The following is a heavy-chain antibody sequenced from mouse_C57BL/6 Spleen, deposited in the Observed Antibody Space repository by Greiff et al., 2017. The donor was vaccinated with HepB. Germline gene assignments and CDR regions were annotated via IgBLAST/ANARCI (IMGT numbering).Heavy chain of an antibody. CDR3: ARRGGNAWFAY. Sequence: VQLQQPGAELVMPGASVKLSCKASGYTFTSYWMHWVKQRPGQGLEWIGEIGPSDSYTNYNQKFKGKSTLTVDKSSSTAYMQLSMLTSEDSAVYYGARRGGNAWFAYWGQGTLVTVSA. CDR2: IGPSDSYT. V-gene: IGHV1-69*01. D-gene: IGHD2-1*01. CDR1: GYTFTSYW. J-gene: IGHJ3*01.